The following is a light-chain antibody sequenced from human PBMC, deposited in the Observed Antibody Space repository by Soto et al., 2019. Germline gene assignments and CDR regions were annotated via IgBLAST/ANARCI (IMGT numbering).Light chain of an antibody. CDR2: EVS. CDR3: SSYAGSNNWV. Sequence: QSALTQPPSASGSPGQSVTIXXTGTXXDVGGYNYVSWYQQHPGKAPKLMIYEVSKRPSGVPDRFSGSKSGNTASLTVSGLQAEDEADYYCSSYAGSNNWVFGGGTKLTVL. CDR1: XXDVGGYNY. J-gene: IGLJ3*02. V-gene: IGLV2-8*01.